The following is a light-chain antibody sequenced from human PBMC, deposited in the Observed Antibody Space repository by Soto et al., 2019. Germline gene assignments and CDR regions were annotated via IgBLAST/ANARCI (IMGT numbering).Light chain of an antibody. Sequence: QSALTQPASVSGSPGQSITISCTGTSSDVGGYNYVSWYQQHPGKAPKLMIYEVSNRPSEVSNRFSGSKSGNTAALTISGLQAEDDAYYYCSSYTSSSTWVFGGWTKLTVL. CDR3: SSYTSSSTWV. CDR1: SSDVGGYNY. CDR2: EVS. V-gene: IGLV2-14*01. J-gene: IGLJ3*02.